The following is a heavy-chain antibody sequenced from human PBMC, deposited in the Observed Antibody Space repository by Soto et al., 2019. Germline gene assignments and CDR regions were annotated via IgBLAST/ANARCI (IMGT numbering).Heavy chain of an antibody. CDR1: GFSLTSPGMC. V-gene: IGHV2-70*13. J-gene: IGHJ6*02. D-gene: IGHD1-20*01. Sequence: SGPTLVNPTETLTLTCTFSGFSLTSPGMCVIWIRQPPGKALEWLALIERDDDDKYYSTSLKTRLTISKDTRKNQVVLTMANMDPEDRGTYYCERSIRGPRRFNGMDVWGQGTTVTVS. CDR2: IERDDDDK. CDR3: ERSIRGPRRFNGMDV.